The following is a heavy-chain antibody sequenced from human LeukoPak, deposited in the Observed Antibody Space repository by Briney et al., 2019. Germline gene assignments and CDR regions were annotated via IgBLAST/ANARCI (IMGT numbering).Heavy chain of an antibody. J-gene: IGHJ4*02. D-gene: IGHD3-10*01. Sequence: SETLSLTCSVSGGSISGSSYYWGWIRQPPGKGLEWIGSIYYSRSTYYNPSLKSRVTISVDTSKNQFSLKLGSVTAADTAVYYCARHADSGFGQLAFDYWGQGTLVTVSS. CDR3: ARHADSGFGQLAFDY. CDR1: GGSISGSSYY. V-gene: IGHV4-39*01. CDR2: IYYSRST.